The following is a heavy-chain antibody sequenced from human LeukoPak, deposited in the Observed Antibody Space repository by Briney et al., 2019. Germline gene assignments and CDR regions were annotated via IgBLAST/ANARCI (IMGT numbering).Heavy chain of an antibody. CDR3: AKVKWFGELSPFDY. D-gene: IGHD3-10*01. V-gene: IGHV3-23*01. Sequence: GGSLRLTCAASGFTFSSYAMSWVRQAPGKGLEWVSAISGSGGSTYYADSVKGRFTISRDNSKNTLYLQMNSLRAEDTAVYYCAKVKWFGELSPFDYWGQGTLVTVSS. J-gene: IGHJ4*02. CDR1: GFTFSSYA. CDR2: ISGSGGST.